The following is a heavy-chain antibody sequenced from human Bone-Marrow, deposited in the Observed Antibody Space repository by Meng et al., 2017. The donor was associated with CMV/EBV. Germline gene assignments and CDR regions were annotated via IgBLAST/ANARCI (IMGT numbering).Heavy chain of an antibody. J-gene: IGHJ4*02. CDR1: GFTFSSYS. D-gene: IGHD2-2*01. CDR2: LSASGSIT. V-gene: IGHV3-23*01. CDR3: AKLPKTWSSNYY. Sequence: GESLKISCAASGFTFSSYSMNWVREAPGKGLEWVSSLSASGSITEYGDSVKGRFTISRNNSKNTVYLQMNNLRAEDTDMYYCAKLPKTWSSNYYWGKGTLVTVSS.